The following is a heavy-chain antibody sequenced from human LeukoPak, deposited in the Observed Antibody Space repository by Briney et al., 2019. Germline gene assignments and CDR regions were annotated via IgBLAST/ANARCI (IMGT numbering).Heavy chain of an antibody. CDR3: ARQDYYDSSGYYFAFDY. D-gene: IGHD3-22*01. Sequence: GESLKISCKGSGYSLTSYWIGWVRQMPGKGLEWMGIIYPGDSDTRYSPSFQGQVTISADKSISTAYLQWSSLKASDTAMYYCARQDYYDSSGYYFAFDYWGQGTLVTVSS. J-gene: IGHJ4*02. V-gene: IGHV5-51*01. CDR2: IYPGDSDT. CDR1: GYSLTSYW.